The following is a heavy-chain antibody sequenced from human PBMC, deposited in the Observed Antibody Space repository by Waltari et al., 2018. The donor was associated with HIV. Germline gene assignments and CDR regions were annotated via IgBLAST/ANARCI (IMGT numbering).Heavy chain of an antibody. Sequence: QVQLQESGPGLVKPSQTLSLTCTVSGGSISSGSYYWSWIRRPAGKGLEWIGRIYTSGSTNYNPSLKSRVTISVDTSKNQFSLKLSSVTAADTAVYYCARDFLNYDILTGHAFDIWGQGTMVTVSS. V-gene: IGHV4-61*02. CDR3: ARDFLNYDILTGHAFDI. CDR2: IYTSGST. J-gene: IGHJ3*02. CDR1: GGSISSGSYY. D-gene: IGHD3-9*01.